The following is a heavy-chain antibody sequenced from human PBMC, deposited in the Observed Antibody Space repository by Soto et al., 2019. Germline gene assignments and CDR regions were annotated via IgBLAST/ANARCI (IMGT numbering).Heavy chain of an antibody. CDR1: GDTSTSYY. D-gene: IGHD6-6*01. V-gene: IGHV1-2*02. CDR2: INPHGGST. Sequence: ASVKVSCKAPGDTSTSYYLNWVRQAPGQGLEWMGVINPHGGSTKYAQKFQGRVTMTRDTSISTAYMELSRLRSDDTAVYYCARQAARWGQGTLVTVSS. CDR3: ARQAAR. J-gene: IGHJ4*02.